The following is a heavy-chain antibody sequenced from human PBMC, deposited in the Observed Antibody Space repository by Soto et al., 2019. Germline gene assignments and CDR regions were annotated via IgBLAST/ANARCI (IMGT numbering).Heavy chain of an antibody. J-gene: IGHJ5*01. CDR2: IYYSGST. CDR3: ARTPIGYCSGGTYSNWYDY. D-gene: IGHD2-8*02. CDR1: GGSISSYY. V-gene: IGHV4-59*12. Sequence: SETLSLTCTVSGGSISSYYWSWIRQPPGKGLEWIGYIYYSGSTNYNPSLKSRVTISVDTSKNQFSLKLTSVTAADTAVYYCARTPIGYCSGGTYSNWYDYCGQGTLVTVSS.